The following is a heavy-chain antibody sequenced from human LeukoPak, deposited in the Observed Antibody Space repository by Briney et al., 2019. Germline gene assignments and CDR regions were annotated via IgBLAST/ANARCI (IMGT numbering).Heavy chain of an antibody. D-gene: IGHD3-22*01. CDR2: ISSSSSYI. CDR3: ARDLTYYYDSSGYEFDY. J-gene: IGHJ4*02. V-gene: IGHV3-21*01. Sequence: GGSLRLCCAASGFTFSSYSMNWVRQAPGKGLEWVSCISSSSSYIYYADSVKGRFTISRDNAKNSLYLQMNSLRAEDTAVYYCARDLTYYYDSSGYEFDYWGQGTLVTVSS. CDR1: GFTFSSYS.